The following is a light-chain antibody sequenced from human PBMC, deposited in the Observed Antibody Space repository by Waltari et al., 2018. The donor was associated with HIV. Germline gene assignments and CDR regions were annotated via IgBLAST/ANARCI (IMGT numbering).Light chain of an antibody. Sequence: MLMTQSPATLSVSPGGSATLSCRASQGINGHLAWYQKKPGRSPRLLIYETSTSATGIPARFSGSGSGEDFTLTISSLQSEHFAVYYCQQSSNWPLTLGPGTKVEVK. V-gene: IGKV3-15*01. CDR1: QGINGH. J-gene: IGKJ3*01. CDR2: ETS. CDR3: QQSSNWPLT.